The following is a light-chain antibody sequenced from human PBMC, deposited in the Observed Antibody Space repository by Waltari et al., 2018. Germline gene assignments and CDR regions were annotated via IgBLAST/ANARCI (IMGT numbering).Light chain of an antibody. V-gene: IGLV2-11*01. Sequence: QSALTQPRSVSESPGQSVTISCTGTSSDVGGYNYVSWYQQHPGNAPKLIIYDVTKRPSGVPDRFSGSKSGNTASLTISGLQAEDEADYYCCSYAGPYTLIIFGGGTKLTVV. J-gene: IGLJ2*01. CDR3: CSYAGPYTLII. CDR2: DVT. CDR1: SSDVGGYNY.